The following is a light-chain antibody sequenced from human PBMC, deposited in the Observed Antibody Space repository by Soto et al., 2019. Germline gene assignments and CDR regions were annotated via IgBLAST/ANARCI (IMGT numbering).Light chain of an antibody. CDR3: QHYNDWPPTWT. CDR1: HSVSSK. Sequence: EIVMTQSPATLSVSPGERATLTNRASHSVSSKLAWYQQKPGQAPRVLIYGASTRATGIPARFSGSGSGTEFTLTISSLQSEDFAVYYCQHYNDWPPTWTFGQGTKVDIK. J-gene: IGKJ1*01. V-gene: IGKV3-15*01. CDR2: GAS.